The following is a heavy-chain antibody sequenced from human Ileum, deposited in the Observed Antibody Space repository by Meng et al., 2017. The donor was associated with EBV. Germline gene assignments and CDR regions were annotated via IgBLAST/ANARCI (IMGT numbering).Heavy chain of an antibody. V-gene: IGHV4-4*02. D-gene: IGHD3-22*01. CDR2: TSHSGST. CDR1: GGSISRSDW. CDR3: ASSDYYRSDY. J-gene: IGHJ4*02. Sequence: QVQLQEPGPGLVKPSETLSLTCAVSGGSISRSDWWSWGRQPPGKGLEWIGETSHSGSTNYSPSLKSRVTISLDKSKNQLSLKLNSVTAADTAVYYCASSDYYRSDYWGQGTLVTVSS.